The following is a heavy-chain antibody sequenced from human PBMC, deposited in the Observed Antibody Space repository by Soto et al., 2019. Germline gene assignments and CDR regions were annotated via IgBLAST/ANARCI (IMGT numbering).Heavy chain of an antibody. CDR2: ISSSGSTI. CDR1: GFTFSSYE. Sequence: SGGSLRLSCAASGFTFSSYEMNWVRQAPGKGLGWVSYISSSGSTIYYADSVKGRFTISRDNSKNTLYLQMNSLRAEDTAVYYCAKDLYRVVVVPAAIVATPAFDYWGQGTLVTVSS. J-gene: IGHJ4*02. V-gene: IGHV3-48*03. CDR3: AKDLYRVVVVPAAIVATPAFDY. D-gene: IGHD2-2*02.